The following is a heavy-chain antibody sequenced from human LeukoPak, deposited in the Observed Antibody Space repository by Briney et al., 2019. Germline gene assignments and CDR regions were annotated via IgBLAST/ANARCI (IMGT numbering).Heavy chain of an antibody. Sequence: ASVKVSCKASGYTFTTYGLNWVRQAPGQGLEWMGWINTNTGNPTYARAFTGRFVFSLDTSVSTAYLQISSLKAEDTAVYYCARGSLYGSGSYPDYWGQGTLVTVSS. V-gene: IGHV7-4-1*02. D-gene: IGHD3-10*01. CDR2: INTNTGNP. CDR3: ARGSLYGSGSYPDY. J-gene: IGHJ4*02. CDR1: GYTFTTYG.